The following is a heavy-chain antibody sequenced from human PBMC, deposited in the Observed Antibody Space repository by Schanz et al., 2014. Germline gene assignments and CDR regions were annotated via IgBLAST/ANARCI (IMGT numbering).Heavy chain of an antibody. J-gene: IGHJ4*02. CDR1: GGSVSSGGDY. V-gene: IGHV4-31*03. CDR2: ISYSGST. CDR3: AKDPSHGDYDYYFDY. Sequence: QVQLQESGPGLLKPSETLSLTCTVSGGSVSSGGDYWSWIRQHPGKGLEWIGFISYSGSTYYNPSLKSRVTISVDTSKNQFSLNLSSATAADTAVYYCAKDPSHGDYDYYFDYWGQGTLVTVSS. D-gene: IGHD3-22*01.